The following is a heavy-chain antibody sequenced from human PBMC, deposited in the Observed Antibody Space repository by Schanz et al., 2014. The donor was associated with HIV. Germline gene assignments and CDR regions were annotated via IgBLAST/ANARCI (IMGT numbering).Heavy chain of an antibody. CDR2: IWVDGTSK. D-gene: IGHD3-22*01. CDR3: AKDRNYYDSKYRGKGNYYYYYGMDV. V-gene: IGHV3-33*06. Sequence: QEQLVESGGGVVQPGRSLRLSCAASGFTYRNYGMHWVRQAPGKGLEWVAVIWVDGTSKFYADSVKGRFTISRDNSKNTLNLQMKSLRAEDTAVYYCAKDRNYYDSKYRGKGNYYYYYGMDVWGQGTTVTVSS. CDR1: GFTYRNYG. J-gene: IGHJ6*02.